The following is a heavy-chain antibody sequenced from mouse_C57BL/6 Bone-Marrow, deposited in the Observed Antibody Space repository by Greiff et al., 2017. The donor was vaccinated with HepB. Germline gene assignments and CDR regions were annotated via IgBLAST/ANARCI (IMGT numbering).Heavy chain of an antibody. Sequence: QVQLQQSGTELVKPGASVKLSCKASGYTFTSYWMHWVKQRPGQGLEWIGNINPSNGGTNYNEKFKSKATLTVDKSSSTAYMQLSSLTSEDSAVYYCAKERSYYYGSSYAMDYWGQGTSVTVSS. V-gene: IGHV1-53*01. D-gene: IGHD1-1*01. CDR1: GYTFTSYW. CDR2: INPSNGGT. J-gene: IGHJ4*01. CDR3: AKERSYYYGSSYAMDY.